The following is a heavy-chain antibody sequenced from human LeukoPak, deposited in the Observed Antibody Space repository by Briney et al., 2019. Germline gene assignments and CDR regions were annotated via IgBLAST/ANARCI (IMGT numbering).Heavy chain of an antibody. V-gene: IGHV3-7*01. CDR1: GLTLSIHW. CDR2: INQDGSDK. J-gene: IGHJ4*02. CDR3: VGGDY. Sequence: GGSLRLSCAASGLTLSIHWMNWVRQAPGKGLECVANINQDGSDKYYVDSVKGRFTISRDNTKNSLYLQMNSLRAEDTAVYYCVGGDYWGQGTLVTVSS.